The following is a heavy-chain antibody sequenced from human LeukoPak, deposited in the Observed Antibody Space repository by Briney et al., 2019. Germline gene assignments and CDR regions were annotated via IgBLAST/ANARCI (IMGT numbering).Heavy chain of an antibody. CDR3: ARVKKGSWTYFDY. D-gene: IGHD6-13*01. Sequence: EASVKVFCKASGYTFTGYYMHWVRQAPGQGLEWMGWINPNSGGTNYAQKFQGRVTMTRDTSISTAYMELSRLRSDDTAVYYCARVKKGSWTYFDYWGQGTLVTVSS. V-gene: IGHV1-2*02. CDR1: GYTFTGYY. CDR2: INPNSGGT. J-gene: IGHJ4*02.